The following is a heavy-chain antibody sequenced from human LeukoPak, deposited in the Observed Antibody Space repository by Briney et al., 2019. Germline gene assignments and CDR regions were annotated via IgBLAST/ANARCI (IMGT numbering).Heavy chain of an antibody. Sequence: GASVNVSCKASGYTFTSYYMHWVRQAPGQGLEWMGIINPSGGSTSYAQKFQGRVTMTRDTSTSTVYMELSSLRSEDTAVYYCARAGVVVITYSLVPDAFDIWGQGTMATVSS. V-gene: IGHV1-46*01. CDR2: INPSGGST. CDR1: GYTFTSYY. J-gene: IGHJ3*02. CDR3: ARAGVVVITYSLVPDAFDI. D-gene: IGHD3-22*01.